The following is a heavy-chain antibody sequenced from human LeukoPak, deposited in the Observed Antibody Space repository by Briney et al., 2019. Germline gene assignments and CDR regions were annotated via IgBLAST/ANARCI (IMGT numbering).Heavy chain of an antibody. CDR2: INPNSGGT. V-gene: IGHV1-2*02. CDR3: ARFTSGYYGYFDY. D-gene: IGHD3-22*01. CDR1: GYTFTGYY. Sequence: GASVKVSCKASGYTFTGYYIHWVRQAPGQGLEWMGWINPNSGGTNYAQKYQGRVTMTRDTSISTAYMELSRLRSDDTAVYYCARFTSGYYGYFDYWGQGTLVTVSS. J-gene: IGHJ4*02.